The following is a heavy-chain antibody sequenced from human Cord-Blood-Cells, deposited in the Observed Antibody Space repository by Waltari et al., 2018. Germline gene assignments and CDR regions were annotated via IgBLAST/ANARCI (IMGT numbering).Heavy chain of an antibody. D-gene: IGHD1-26*01. V-gene: IGHV1-2*04. CDR2: INPNSGGT. Sequence: QVQLVQSGAEVKKPGASVKVSCKASGYTFTGYYMHWVRQAPGQGLEWMGWINPNSGGTNYAQKFQGWVTMTGDTSISTAYMELSRLRSDDTAVYYCARTSIVGATRYYYYGMDVWGQGTTVTVSS. J-gene: IGHJ6*02. CDR1: GYTFTGYY. CDR3: ARTSIVGATRYYYYGMDV.